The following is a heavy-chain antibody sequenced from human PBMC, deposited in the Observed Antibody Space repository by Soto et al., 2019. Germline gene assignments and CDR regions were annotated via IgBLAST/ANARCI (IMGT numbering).Heavy chain of an antibody. Sequence: PSETLSLTCAVYGGSFSGYYWRLIRQPPGKGLEWIWEINHSGSTNYNPSLKSRVTISVDTSKNQFSLKLSYVTAADTAVYYCARFRKQGNSGYYYYYGMDVGGQATTVTVSS. CDR3: ARFRKQGNSGYYYYYGMDV. CDR1: GGSFSGYY. CDR2: INHSGST. V-gene: IGHV4-34*01. J-gene: IGHJ6*01. D-gene: IGHD1-1*01.